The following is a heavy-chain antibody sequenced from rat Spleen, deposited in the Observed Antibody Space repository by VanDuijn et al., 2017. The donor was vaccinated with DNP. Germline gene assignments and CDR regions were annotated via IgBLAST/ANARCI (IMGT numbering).Heavy chain of an antibody. CDR2: ISYSGTT. J-gene: IGHJ3*01. CDR1: GYSITSNY. V-gene: IGHV3-1*01. Sequence: EVQLQESGPGLVKPSQSLSLTCSVTGYSITSNYWGWIRKFPRNKMEYIGHISYSGTTNYNPSLKSRISITRDTSKNQFFLQLNSVTTEDTATYYCASSYYYDGSYYPFAYWGQGTLVAVSS. CDR3: ASSYYYDGSYYPFAY. D-gene: IGHD1-12*02.